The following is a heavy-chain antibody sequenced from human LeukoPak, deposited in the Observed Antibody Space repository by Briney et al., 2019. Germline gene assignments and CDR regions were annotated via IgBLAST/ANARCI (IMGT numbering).Heavy chain of an antibody. Sequence: GGSLRLSCAASGLTFSNYVVHWVRQAPGKGLEWVAVISYDGSNKWNADSVKGRFTISRDNSKNTLYLQMNSLRAEDTAVYYCARGLRTSSSGSYFYFDFWGQGTLVTVSS. V-gene: IGHV3-30-3*01. D-gene: IGHD1-26*01. J-gene: IGHJ4*02. CDR1: GLTFSNYV. CDR3: ARGLRTSSSGSYFYFDF. CDR2: ISYDGSNK.